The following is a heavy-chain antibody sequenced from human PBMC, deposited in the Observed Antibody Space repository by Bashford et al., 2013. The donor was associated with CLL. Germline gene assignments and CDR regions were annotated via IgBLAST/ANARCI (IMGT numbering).Heavy chain of an antibody. CDR1: GFTFRDHG. D-gene: IGHD5-12*01. CDR2: ISSGSGTI. V-gene: IGHV3-48*01. Sequence: GSLRLSCVGSGFTFRDHGMDWVRQAPGKGLEWVSYISSGSGTIFHADSVKGRFTISRDDARNSLYLQMNSLRVEDTAVYYCARGYSYGFDYWGQGIRVTVSS. J-gene: IGHJ4*02. CDR3: ARGYSYGFDY.